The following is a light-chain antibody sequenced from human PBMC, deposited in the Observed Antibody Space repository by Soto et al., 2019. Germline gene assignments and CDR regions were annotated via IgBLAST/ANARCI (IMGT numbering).Light chain of an antibody. CDR3: AAWDDSLKGV. V-gene: IGLV1-44*01. Sequence: QSVLTQPPSASGTPGQRVTISCSGSSSNIGSNTVNWYQQLPGTAPKLPIYSNNQRPSGVPDRFSGSKSGTSASLAISGLQSEDEADYYCAAWDDSLKGVFGTGTKLTVL. J-gene: IGLJ1*01. CDR2: SNN. CDR1: SSNIGSNT.